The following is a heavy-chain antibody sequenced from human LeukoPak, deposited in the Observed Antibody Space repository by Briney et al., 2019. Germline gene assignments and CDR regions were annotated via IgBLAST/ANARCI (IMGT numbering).Heavy chain of an antibody. CDR3: AKPPYSSGSRDYYYYGMDV. V-gene: IGHV3-30*18. J-gene: IGHJ6*02. CDR1: EFTFRTYG. D-gene: IGHD6-19*01. CDR2: ISYDGSNK. Sequence: GGSLRLSCAASEFTFRTYGMHWVRQAPGKGLEWVAVISYDGSNKYYADSVKGRFTISRDNSKNTLYLQMNSLRVEDTAVYYCAKPPYSSGSRDYYYYGMDVWGQGTTVTVSS.